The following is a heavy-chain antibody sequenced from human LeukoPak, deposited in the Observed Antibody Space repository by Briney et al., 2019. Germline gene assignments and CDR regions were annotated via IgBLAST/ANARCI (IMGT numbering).Heavy chain of an antibody. CDR1: GGSISSYY. CDR3: ARDQAFVYCSGGTCYDDY. V-gene: IGHV4-59*01. Sequence: RPSETLSLTCTVSGGSISSYYWSWIRQPPGKGLEWIGYIYYSGSTNYNPSLKSRVTISVDTSKNQFSLKLSSVTAADTAVYYCARDQAFVYCSGGTCYDDYWGQGSLVTVSS. J-gene: IGHJ4*02. D-gene: IGHD2-15*01. CDR2: IYYSGST.